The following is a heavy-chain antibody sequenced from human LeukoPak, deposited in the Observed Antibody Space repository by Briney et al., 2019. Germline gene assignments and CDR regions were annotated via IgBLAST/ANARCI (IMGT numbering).Heavy chain of an antibody. J-gene: IGHJ3*02. CDR1: GGTFSSYA. V-gene: IGHV1-8*03. D-gene: IGHD1-7*01. Sequence: EASVKVSCKASGGTFSSYAISWVRQAPGQGLEWMGWMNPNSGNTGYAQKFQGRVTITRNTSISTAYMELSSLRSEDTAVYYCASLGTGTTGDDAFDIWGQGTMVTVSS. CDR2: MNPNSGNT. CDR3: ASLGTGTTGDDAFDI.